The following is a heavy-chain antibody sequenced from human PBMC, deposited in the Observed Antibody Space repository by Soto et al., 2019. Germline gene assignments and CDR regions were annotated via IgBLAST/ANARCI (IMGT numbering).Heavy chain of an antibody. CDR3: ARPYEGGYSSNHHYYYALDV. J-gene: IGHJ6*02. Sequence: QVHLVQSGAEVQKPGSSVKVSCKVSGGTFTRYAISWVRQAPGQGLEWMGGIVPIFGTTNYAQRLQGRVTITTDESANTAHMELSDLTSEDTAVYYCARPYEGGYSSNHHYYYALDVWGQGTTVTVTS. D-gene: IGHD3-22*01. V-gene: IGHV1-69*01. CDR1: GGTFTRYA. CDR2: IVPIFGTT.